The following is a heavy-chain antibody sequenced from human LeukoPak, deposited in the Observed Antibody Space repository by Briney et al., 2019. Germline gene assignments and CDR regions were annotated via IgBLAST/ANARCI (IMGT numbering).Heavy chain of an antibody. J-gene: IGHJ6*02. Sequence: ASVKVSCKASGYTFTGYYMHWVRQAPGQGLEWMGRINPNSGGTNYAQKFQGWVTMTRDTSISTAYMELSRLRSDDTAVYYCARDRPWSSGWYHYYYGMDVWGQGTTVTVSS. CDR1: GYTFTGYY. D-gene: IGHD6-19*01. CDR2: INPNSGGT. V-gene: IGHV1-2*04. CDR3: ARDRPWSSGWYHYYYGMDV.